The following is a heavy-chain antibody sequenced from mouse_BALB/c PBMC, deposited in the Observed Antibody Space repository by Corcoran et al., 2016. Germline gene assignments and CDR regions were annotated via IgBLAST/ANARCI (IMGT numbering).Heavy chain of an antibody. CDR1: GYSFTGYY. Sequence: EVQLQQSGPELVKPGASVKISCKASGYSFTGYYMHWVKQSHVKSLEWIGRINPYNGATSYNQNFKDKASLTVDKSSSTAYMARHSLTSEDSAVYYCSRGRSYFDYCGQGTTLTVSS. CDR3: SRGRSYFDY. J-gene: IGHJ2*01. V-gene: IGHV1-26*01. CDR2: INPYNGAT. D-gene: IGHD1-1*01.